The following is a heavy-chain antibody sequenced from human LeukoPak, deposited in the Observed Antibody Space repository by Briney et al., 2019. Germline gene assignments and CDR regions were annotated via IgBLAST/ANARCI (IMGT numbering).Heavy chain of an antibody. D-gene: IGHD2-21*02. CDR3: ARDRPDCGGDCSVGDLYYYGMDV. CDR1: GFTFIRYS. V-gene: IGHV3-48*01. Sequence: GGSLRLSCAASGFTFIRYSMNWVRQAPGKGLEWVSYISGSSGTIFYADSVKGRFTISRDNSKNTLYLQMNSLRAEDTAVYYCARDRPDCGGDCSVGDLYYYGMDVWGQGTTVTVSS. CDR2: ISGSSGTI. J-gene: IGHJ6*02.